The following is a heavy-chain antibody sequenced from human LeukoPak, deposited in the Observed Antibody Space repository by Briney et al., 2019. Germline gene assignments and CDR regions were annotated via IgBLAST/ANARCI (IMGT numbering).Heavy chain of an antibody. D-gene: IGHD3-9*01. J-gene: IGHJ3*02. Sequence: GGSLRLSCAASGFTFSSYWMSWVRQAPGKGLEWVANIKQDGREKYYVDSVKGRFTISRDNAKNSLYLQMNSLRAEDTAVYYCARDTGLYDILTVPPDAFDIWGQGTMVTVSS. CDR3: ARDTGLYDILTVPPDAFDI. CDR1: GFTFSSYW. V-gene: IGHV3-7*01. CDR2: IKQDGREK.